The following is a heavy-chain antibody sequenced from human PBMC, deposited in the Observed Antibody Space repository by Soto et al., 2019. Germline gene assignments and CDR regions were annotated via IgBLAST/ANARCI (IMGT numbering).Heavy chain of an antibody. CDR2: INSDGSST. J-gene: IGHJ4*02. CDR1: GFTFSSYW. D-gene: IGHD6-19*01. CDR3: RAWTKQWLVHGFDY. V-gene: IGHV3-74*01. Sequence: LRLSCAASGFTFSSYWMHWVRQAPGKGLVWVSRINSDGSSTSYADSVKGRFTISRDNAKNTLYLQMNSLRAEDTAVYYCRAWTKQWLVHGFDYWGQGTLVTVSS.